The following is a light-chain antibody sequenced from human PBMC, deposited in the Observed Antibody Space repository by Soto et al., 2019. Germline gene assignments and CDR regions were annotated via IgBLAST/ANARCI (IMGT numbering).Light chain of an antibody. V-gene: IGKV3-15*01. CDR3: QQHNNWPPWT. J-gene: IGKJ1*01. CDR2: GAS. Sequence: EIVMTKSPATLSVSPGERAPLSCRASKSVSSTLAWYQQKPGQAPRLLMYGASTRATGIPDRFSGSGSGTEFTLTISSLQSEDFAVYYCQQHNNWPPWTFGQGTKVEIK. CDR1: KSVSST.